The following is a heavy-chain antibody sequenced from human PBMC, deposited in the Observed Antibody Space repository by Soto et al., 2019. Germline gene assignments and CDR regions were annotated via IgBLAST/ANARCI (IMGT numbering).Heavy chain of an antibody. CDR2: ISAFSDSI. CDR3: AKKRRSGGDNWYFDS. D-gene: IGHD2-21*02. Sequence: EVQLLESGGGLVQPGGSLRLSCAASGFIFSSYSMYWVRQAPGKGPEGVAGISAFSDSILYADSVEGRFTISRDNSKNTLYLQVNSLRADDTAVYFCAKKRRSGGDNWYFDSWGQGTLVTVSS. CDR1: GFIFSSYS. V-gene: IGHV3-23*01. J-gene: IGHJ4*02.